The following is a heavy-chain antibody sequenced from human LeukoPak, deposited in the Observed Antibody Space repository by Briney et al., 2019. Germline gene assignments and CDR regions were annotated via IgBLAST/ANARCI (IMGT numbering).Heavy chain of an antibody. CDR3: AKDDDWGRYKH. CDR1: GFTFSSYN. D-gene: IGHD3-16*01. J-gene: IGHJ1*01. V-gene: IGHV3-21*04. Sequence: PGGSLRLSCAASGFTFSSYNMNWVRQAPGKGPEWVSSITSSSSYIYYADSVKGRFTISRDNAKNSLYLQMDSLRAEDTAMYYCAKDDDWGRYKHWGQGTLVAVSS. CDR2: ITSSSSYI.